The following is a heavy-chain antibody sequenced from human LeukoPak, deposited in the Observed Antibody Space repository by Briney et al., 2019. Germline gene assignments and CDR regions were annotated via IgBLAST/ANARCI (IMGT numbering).Heavy chain of an antibody. D-gene: IGHD3-9*01. CDR3: ARVTLYYDILTGYDY. V-gene: IGHV1-18*04. CDR1: GYTFTSYG. CDR2: ISAYNGNT. Sequence: GASVKVSCKASGYTFTSYGISWVRQAPGQGLEWMGWISAYNGNTNYAQKLQGRVTMTTDTSTSTAYVELRSLRSDDTAVHYCARVTLYYDILTGYDYWGQGTLVTVSS. J-gene: IGHJ4*02.